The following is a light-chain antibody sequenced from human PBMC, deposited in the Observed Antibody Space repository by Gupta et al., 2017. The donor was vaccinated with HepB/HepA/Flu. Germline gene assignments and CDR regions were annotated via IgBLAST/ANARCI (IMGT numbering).Light chain of an antibody. J-gene: IGLJ2*01. Sequence: QSVLTQPPSVSAAPGQKVTISCSGSSSNIGNNYVSWYQQLPGTAPKLLIYENDKRPSGIPDRFAGSKSGTSATRTIXGXQTGDEXDYYCGTWDSSLNGVVFGGGTRLTVL. V-gene: IGLV1-51*02. CDR1: SSNIGNNY. CDR3: GTWDSSLNGVV. CDR2: END.